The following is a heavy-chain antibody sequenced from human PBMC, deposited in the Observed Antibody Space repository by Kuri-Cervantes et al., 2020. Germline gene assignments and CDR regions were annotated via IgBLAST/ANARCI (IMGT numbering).Heavy chain of an antibody. D-gene: IGHD3-3*01. J-gene: IGHJ4*02. CDR1: GFTFSSYA. CDR3: ARRVEWRLGSWLDY. V-gene: IGHV3-23*01. CDR2: ISGSGGST. Sequence: GGSLRLPCAASGFTFSSYAMSWVRQAPGKGLEWVSAISGSGGSTYYADSVKGRFTISRDNAKNSLYLQMNSLRAEDTAVYYCARRVEWRLGSWLDYWGQGTLVTVSS.